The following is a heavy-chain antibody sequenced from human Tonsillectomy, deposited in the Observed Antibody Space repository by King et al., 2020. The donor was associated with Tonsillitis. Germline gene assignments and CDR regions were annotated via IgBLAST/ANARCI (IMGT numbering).Heavy chain of an antibody. Sequence: VQLVQSGAEVKKPGASVKVSCKASGYAFTGYYMHWVRQAPGQGLEWLGWINPNSGGTNYAQKFQGRVTMTRDTSISTAYMELSRLRSDDTAVYYCARGSERWFGENDYWGQGTLVTVSS. CDR1: GYAFTGYY. J-gene: IGHJ4*02. D-gene: IGHD3-10*01. V-gene: IGHV1-2*02. CDR3: ARGSERWFGENDY. CDR2: INPNSGGT.